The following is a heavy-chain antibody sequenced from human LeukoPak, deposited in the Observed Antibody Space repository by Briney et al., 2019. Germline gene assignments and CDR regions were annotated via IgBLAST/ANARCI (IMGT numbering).Heavy chain of an antibody. CDR1: GYTFTKYG. CDR3: VRARGDRSGYYRY. CDR2: ISAYDGNT. V-gene: IGHV1-18*01. D-gene: IGHD3-22*01. Sequence: ASVTVSCKPSGYTFTKYGISWVRQAPGQGPEWMGWISAYDGNTNYAQKLQDRLTLTTDTSTDTAHMELRSLRSDDAAVYYCVRARGDRSGYYRYWGQGTLVTVSS. J-gene: IGHJ4*02.